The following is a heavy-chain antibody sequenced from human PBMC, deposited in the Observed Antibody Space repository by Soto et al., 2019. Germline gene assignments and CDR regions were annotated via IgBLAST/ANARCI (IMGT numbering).Heavy chain of an antibody. CDR2: INHSGST. CDR1: GGSLSGYY. CDR3: ASGVPGQNYYDILTGYYGMDV. D-gene: IGHD3-9*01. Sequence: PSETLSLTCAAYGGSLSGYYWSWIRQPPGKGLEWIGEINHSGSTNYNPSLKSRVTISVDTSKNQFSLKLSSVTAADTAVYYCASGVPGQNYYDILTGYYGMDVWGQGTTVT. J-gene: IGHJ6*02. V-gene: IGHV4-34*01.